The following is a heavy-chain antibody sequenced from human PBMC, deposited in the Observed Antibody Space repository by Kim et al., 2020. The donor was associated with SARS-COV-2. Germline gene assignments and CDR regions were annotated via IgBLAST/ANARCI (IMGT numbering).Heavy chain of an antibody. CDR1: GYSISSGYY. V-gene: IGHV4-38-2*02. D-gene: IGHD3-10*01. Sequence: SETLSLTCTVSGYSISSGYYWGWIRQPPGKGLEWIGSIYHSGSTYYNPSLKSRVTISVDTSKNQFSLKLSSVTAADTALYYCARDIRFYYGSGCYRALD. J-gene: IGHJ4*01. CDR2: IYHSGST. CDR3: ARDIRFYYGSGCYRALD.